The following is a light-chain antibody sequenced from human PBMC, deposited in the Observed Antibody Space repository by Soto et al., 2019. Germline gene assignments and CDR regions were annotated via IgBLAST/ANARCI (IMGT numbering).Light chain of an antibody. CDR3: SSYTSSSTLD. Sequence: QSVLTQPASVSGSPGQSITISCTGTSSDVGGYNSVSWYQQHPGKAPKLMIYEVSNRPSGVSNRFSGSKSGNTASLTISGLQAEDEADYYCSSYTSSSTLDFGTGTKLTVL. V-gene: IGLV2-14*01. J-gene: IGLJ1*01. CDR1: SSDVGGYNS. CDR2: EVS.